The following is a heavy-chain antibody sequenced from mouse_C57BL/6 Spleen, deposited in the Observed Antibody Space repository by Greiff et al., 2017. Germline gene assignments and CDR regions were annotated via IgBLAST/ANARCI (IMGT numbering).Heavy chain of an antibody. V-gene: IGHV1-15*01. CDR1: GYTFTDYE. J-gene: IGHJ1*03. CDR2: IDPETGGT. D-gene: IGHD1-1*01. Sequence: LVESGAELVRPGASVTLSCKASGYTFTDYEMHWVKQTPVHGLEWIGAIDPETGGTAYNQKFKGKAILTADKSSSTAYMELRSLTSEDSAVYYCTRGGFSTTVVATRNWYFDVWGTGTTVTVSS. CDR3: TRGGFSTTVVATRNWYFDV.